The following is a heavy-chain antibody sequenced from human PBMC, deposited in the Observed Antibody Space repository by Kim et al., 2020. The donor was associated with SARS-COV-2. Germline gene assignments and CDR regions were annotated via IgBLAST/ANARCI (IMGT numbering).Heavy chain of an antibody. CDR3: ARGRYSVGFDY. CDR1: GDSVSSNSVT. D-gene: IGHD4-4*01. V-gene: IGHV6-1*01. J-gene: IGHJ4*02. Sequence: SQTLSLTCAISGDSVSSNSVTWSWIRQSPPRGLEWLGRTYYRSKWFNDYAVSVKSRMTINPDTSKNQFSLQLNSVTPEDTAVYFCARGRYSVGFDYWGQGTLVTVSS. CDR2: TYYRSKWFN.